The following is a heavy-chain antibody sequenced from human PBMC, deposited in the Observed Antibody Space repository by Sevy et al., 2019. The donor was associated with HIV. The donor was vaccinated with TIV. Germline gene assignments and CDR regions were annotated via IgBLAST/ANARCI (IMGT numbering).Heavy chain of an antibody. CDR1: RFTFSSHS. CDR2: ISSSSSYI. D-gene: IGHD6-13*01. Sequence: GGSLRLSCAASRFTFSSHSMNWVRHAPGKGLELVASISSSSSYIYYADSVKGRFTISRDNAKNSLYLQMNSLRAEDTAVYYCARDIPPGIAAAQVGDWGQGTLVTVSS. CDR3: ARDIPPGIAAAQVGD. V-gene: IGHV3-21*01. J-gene: IGHJ4*02.